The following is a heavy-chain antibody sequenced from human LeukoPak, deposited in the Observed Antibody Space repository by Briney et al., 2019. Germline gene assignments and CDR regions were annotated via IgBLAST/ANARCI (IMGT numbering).Heavy chain of an antibody. D-gene: IGHD4-23*01. CDR3: ARDVSAGNSEFFDY. J-gene: IGHJ4*02. CDR2: ISAYNGNT. CDR1: GYTFTSYG. V-gene: IGHV1-18*01. Sequence: ASVKVSCKTSGYTFTSYGINWVRQAPGQGLEWMGWISAYNGNTNYAQKLQGRVTMTTDTSTSTAYMELRSLRSDDTAVYYCARDVSAGNSEFFDYWGQGTLVTVSS.